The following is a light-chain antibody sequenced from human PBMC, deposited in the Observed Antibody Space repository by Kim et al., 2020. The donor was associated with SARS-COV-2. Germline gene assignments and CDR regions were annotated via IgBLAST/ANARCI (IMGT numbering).Light chain of an antibody. V-gene: IGLV3-1*01. CDR2: EDT. Sequence: SYELTQPPSVSVSPGQTARITCSGDKLGNKYVCWYQQRPGQSPMLVISEDTKRPSGIPERFYGSNSGNTATLTISGTKDVDEADYYCQAWDYRTVFFGGG. CDR3: QAWDYRTVF. J-gene: IGLJ2*01. CDR1: KLGNKY.